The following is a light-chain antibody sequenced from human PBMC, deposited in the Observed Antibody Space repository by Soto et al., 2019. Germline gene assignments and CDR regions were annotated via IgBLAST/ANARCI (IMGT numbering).Light chain of an antibody. V-gene: IGLV2-14*01. CDR3: YSYTSSSTYV. CDR1: GSDVGAYND. Sequence: QSALTQPASVSGSPGQSSTISCSGNGSDVGAYNDVSWYQQHPAKAPKLMIYDVSTRPAGVSDRFSGSKSGNTASLTMSGLQDEDEAEYYCYSYTSSSTYVLRSGTKLTVL. CDR2: DVS. J-gene: IGLJ1*01.